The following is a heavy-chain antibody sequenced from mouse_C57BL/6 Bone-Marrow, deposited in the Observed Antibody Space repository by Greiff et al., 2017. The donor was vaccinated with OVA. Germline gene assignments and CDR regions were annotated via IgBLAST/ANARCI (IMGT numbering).Heavy chain of an antibody. D-gene: IGHD1-1*01. V-gene: IGHV1-56*01. Sequence: QVQLQQSGPELVRPGASVKISCKAPGYTFTSHWMQWVRQRPGQGLEWIGEIFPGSGSTYYNEKFKGKATLTVDTSSSTAYMQLSSLTSEDSAVYVCARTDGSPWYFDYWGQGTTLTVSS. CDR2: IFPGSGST. CDR1: GYTFTSHW. CDR3: ARTDGSPWYFDY. J-gene: IGHJ2*01.